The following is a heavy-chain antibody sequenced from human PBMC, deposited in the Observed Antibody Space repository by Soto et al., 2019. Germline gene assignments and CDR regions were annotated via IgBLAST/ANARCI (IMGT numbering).Heavy chain of an antibody. CDR1: GFTFSSYG. Sequence: QVQLVESGGGVVQPGGSLRLSCAAPGFTFSSYGMHWVRQAPGKGLEWVAVIWYDGSNKYYADSVKGRFTISRDNSKNTLYLQMNSLRAEDTAVYYCARWGIAAGDYWGQGTLVTVSS. CDR3: ARWGIAAGDY. J-gene: IGHJ4*02. D-gene: IGHD6-13*01. V-gene: IGHV3-33*01. CDR2: IWYDGSNK.